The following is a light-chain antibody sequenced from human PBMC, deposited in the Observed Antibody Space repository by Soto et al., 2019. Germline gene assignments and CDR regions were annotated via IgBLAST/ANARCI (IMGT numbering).Light chain of an antibody. CDR1: QSIGTY. CDR2: DAS. J-gene: IGKJ1*01. Sequence: EIVLTQSPATLSLSPGDRATLSCRASQSIGTYLAWYQQKPGQAPRLLIYDASNRATGIPARFSGSGSGTDFTLTISSLEPEDLAVYFCQHRSNSPPSWTFGQGTKVEIK. V-gene: IGKV3-11*01. CDR3: QHRSNSPPSWT.